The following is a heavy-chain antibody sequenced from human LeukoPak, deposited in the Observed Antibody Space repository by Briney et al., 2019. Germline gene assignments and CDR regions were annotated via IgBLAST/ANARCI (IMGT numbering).Heavy chain of an antibody. J-gene: IGHJ5*02. Sequence: SETLSLTCAVSGYFISSGYYWGWIRQPPGKGLEWIGSIYHSGSTYYNPSLKSRVTISVDTSKNQFSLKVSSVTAADTAVYYCASHGSGTHFDPWGQGTLVTVSS. CDR1: GYFISSGYY. V-gene: IGHV4-38-2*01. D-gene: IGHD1-26*01. CDR3: ASHGSGTHFDP. CDR2: IYHSGST.